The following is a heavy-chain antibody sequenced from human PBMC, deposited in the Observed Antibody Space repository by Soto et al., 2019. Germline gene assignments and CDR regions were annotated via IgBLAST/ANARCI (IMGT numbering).Heavy chain of an antibody. CDR2: IYYSGST. Sequence: QVQLQESGPGLVKPSDTLSLTCPVSGGSISRYHWSWIRQPPGKGLEWIGYIYYSGSTNFNPSLKSRVTISVDTAKNQSSLKLSSVTAAETAVYYCARASIAARPYFGYWGQGTLVTVSS. J-gene: IGHJ4*02. D-gene: IGHD6-6*01. CDR1: GGSISRYH. CDR3: ARASIAARPYFGY. V-gene: IGHV4-59*07.